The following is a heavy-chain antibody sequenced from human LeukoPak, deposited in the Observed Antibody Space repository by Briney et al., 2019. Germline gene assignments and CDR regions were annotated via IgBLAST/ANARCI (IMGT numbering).Heavy chain of an antibody. J-gene: IGHJ4*02. CDR3: ARAPPSYSSSWYYFDY. V-gene: IGHV1-69*05. CDR2: IIPIFGTA. Sequence: SVKVSCKASGGTLSSYAISWVRQAPGQGLEWMGGIIPIFGTANYAQKFQGRVTITTDKSTSTAYMELSSLRSEDTAVYYCARAPPSYSSSWYYFDYWGQGTLVTVSS. CDR1: GGTLSSYA. D-gene: IGHD6-13*01.